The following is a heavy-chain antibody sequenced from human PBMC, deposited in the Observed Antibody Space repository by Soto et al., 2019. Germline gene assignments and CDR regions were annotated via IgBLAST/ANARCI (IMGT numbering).Heavy chain of an antibody. Sequence: EVQLVESGGGLVKPGGSLRLSCAASGFTFSAYTMNWVRQAPGQGLEWVSSLDPSSTYIYYADSVKGRFTLSRDNAKNSLFLRLNSLRADDAALCYCVRGSYSDYDSWGQGTLVTVSS. CDR1: GFTFSAYT. J-gene: IGHJ5*01. V-gene: IGHV3-21*02. CDR2: LDPSSTYI. D-gene: IGHD4-17*01. CDR3: VRGSYSDYDS.